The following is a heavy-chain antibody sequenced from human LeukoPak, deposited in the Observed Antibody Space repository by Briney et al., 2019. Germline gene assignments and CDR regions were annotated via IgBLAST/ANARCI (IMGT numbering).Heavy chain of an antibody. J-gene: IGHJ4*02. CDR1: GFTFSSYA. CDR3: ARAQSYYDSNGYYLNY. V-gene: IGHV3-53*01. CDR2: IYNGGGT. Sequence: GESLRLSCAASGFTFSSYAMSWVRQAPGKGLEWVSVIYNGGGTYYADSVKGRFTISRDNSKNTLFLQINSLRAEDTAVYYCARAQSYYDSNGYYLNYWGQGTLVTVSS. D-gene: IGHD3-22*01.